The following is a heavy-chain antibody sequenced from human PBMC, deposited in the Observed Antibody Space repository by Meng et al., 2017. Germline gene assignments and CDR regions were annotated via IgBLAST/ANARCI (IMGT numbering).Heavy chain of an antibody. Sequence: QGQLVQSGAGVKKPGSSVKVSCKASGGTFSSYAISWARQAPGQGLEWVSYISSSGSTIYYADSVKGRFTISRDNAKNSLYLQMNSLRAEDTAVYYCARDIGRDGYNNNWFDPWGQGTLVTVSS. V-gene: IGHV3-11*01. D-gene: IGHD5-24*01. CDR2: ISSSGSTI. J-gene: IGHJ5*02. CDR3: ARDIGRDGYNNNWFDP. CDR1: GGTFSSYA.